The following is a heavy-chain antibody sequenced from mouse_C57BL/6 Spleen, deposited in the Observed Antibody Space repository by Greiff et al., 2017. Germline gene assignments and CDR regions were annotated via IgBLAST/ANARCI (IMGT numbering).Heavy chain of an antibody. CDR1: GYSITSGYY. D-gene: IGHD1-1*01. J-gene: IGHJ4*01. Sequence: VQLQQSGPGLVKPSQSLSLTCSVTGYSITSGYYWNWIRQFPGNKLEWMGYISYDGSNNYNPSLKNRIPITRDTSKNQFFLKLNTVTTEDTATYDCARGVGYYYAMEYWGQGTSVTPSS. V-gene: IGHV3-6*01. CDR2: ISYDGSN. CDR3: ARGVGYYYAMEY.